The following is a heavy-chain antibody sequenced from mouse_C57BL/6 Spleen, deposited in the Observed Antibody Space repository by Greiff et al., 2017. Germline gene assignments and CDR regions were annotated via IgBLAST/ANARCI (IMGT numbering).Heavy chain of an antibody. D-gene: IGHD2-1*01. J-gene: IGHJ3*01. Sequence: VQLQESGAELVKPGASVKMSCKASGYTFTTYPIEWMKQNHGKSLEWIGNFHPYNDDTKYNEKFKGKATLTIEKSSSTVYLELSRLTSDDSAVYYCARREDGNYAWFAYWGQGTLVTVAA. CDR2: FHPYNDDT. CDR1: GYTFTTYP. V-gene: IGHV1-47*01. CDR3: ARREDGNYAWFAY.